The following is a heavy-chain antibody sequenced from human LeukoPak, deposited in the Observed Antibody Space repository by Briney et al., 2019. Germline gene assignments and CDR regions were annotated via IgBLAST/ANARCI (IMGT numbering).Heavy chain of an antibody. CDR1: GFTFSSYA. CDR3: ARDRSGYSSSSTRKAFDI. J-gene: IGHJ3*02. CDR2: ISGSGGST. Sequence: HPGGSLRLSCAASGFTFSSYAMSWVRQAPGKGLEWVSAISGSGGSTYYADSVKGRFTISRDNSKNTLYLQMNSLRAEDTAVYYCARDRSGYSSSSTRKAFDIWGQGTMVTVSS. V-gene: IGHV3-23*01. D-gene: IGHD6-13*01.